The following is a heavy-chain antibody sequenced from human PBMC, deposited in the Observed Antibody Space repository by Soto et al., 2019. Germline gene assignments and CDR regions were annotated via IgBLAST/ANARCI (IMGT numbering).Heavy chain of an antibody. V-gene: IGHV1-3*01. CDR1: GYTFSIYA. Sequence: GASVKVSCKASGYTFSIYAMHWVRQAHGQRLEWMGWIHAGNGNTKYSPKFQDRVSITRDAGATTAYMELSSLTSEDTAVYFCARDPAEIYDMMARSTTFTDYWGQGTLVPVSS. CDR2: IHAGNGNT. J-gene: IGHJ4*02. CDR3: ARDPAEIYDMMARSTTFTDY. D-gene: IGHD3-9*01.